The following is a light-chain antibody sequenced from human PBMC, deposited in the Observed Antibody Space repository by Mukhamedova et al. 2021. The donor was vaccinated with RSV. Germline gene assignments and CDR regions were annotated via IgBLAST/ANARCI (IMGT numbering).Light chain of an antibody. CDR3: QQYAEAPYT. V-gene: IGKV3-20*01. J-gene: IGKJ2*01. Sequence: AWYQLRPGQAPRLLIHGASNRGTGIADRFSGSGSGTDFTLTNSRLEPEDFAVYYCQQYAEAPYTFGQGTKLE. CDR2: GAS.